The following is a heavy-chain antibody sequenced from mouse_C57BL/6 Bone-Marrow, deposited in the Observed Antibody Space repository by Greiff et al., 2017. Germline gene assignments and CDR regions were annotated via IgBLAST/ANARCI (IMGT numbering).Heavy chain of an antibody. CDR3: ARHDGYYVVPFAY. CDR2: ISNGGGST. Sequence: EVKLVESGGGLVQPGGSLKLSCAASGFTFSDYYMYWVRQTPEKRLEWVAYISNGGGSTYYPDTVKGRFTISRDNAKNTLYLQMSRLKSEDTAMYYCARHDGYYVVPFAYWGQGTLVTVSA. J-gene: IGHJ3*01. D-gene: IGHD2-3*01. CDR1: GFTFSDYY. V-gene: IGHV5-12*01.